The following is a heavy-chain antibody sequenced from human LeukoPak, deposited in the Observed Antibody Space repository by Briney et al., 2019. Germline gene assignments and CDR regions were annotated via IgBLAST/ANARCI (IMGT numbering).Heavy chain of an antibody. J-gene: IGHJ4*01. Sequence: GRTLRLSCAASEFVFSSYWMHWVRQVPGTGLVWDSRIYTDGSYTNYADSEKGRFTISRDNAKNTLSLHMNSLRAEDMGVYYCARGDDESLDHWGQGTLVTVSS. V-gene: IGHV3-74*01. CDR1: EFVFSSYW. CDR3: ARGDDESLDH. D-gene: IGHD3-16*01. CDR2: IYTDGSYT.